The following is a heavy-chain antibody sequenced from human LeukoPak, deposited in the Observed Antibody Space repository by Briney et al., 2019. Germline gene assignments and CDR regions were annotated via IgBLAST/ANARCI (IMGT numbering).Heavy chain of an antibody. Sequence: GGSLRLSCAASGFTFDVYTIHRVRQAPGTGLDWVSGFSCIGISIGYADSVKGRFTISRDNAKNSLYLQMNSLRAEDTALYYCAKELVYCSSTSCYPRGFDYWGQGTLVTVSS. V-gene: IGHV3-9*01. CDR2: FSCIGISI. D-gene: IGHD2-2*01. J-gene: IGHJ4*02. CDR3: AKELVYCSSTSCYPRGFDY. CDR1: GFTFDVYT.